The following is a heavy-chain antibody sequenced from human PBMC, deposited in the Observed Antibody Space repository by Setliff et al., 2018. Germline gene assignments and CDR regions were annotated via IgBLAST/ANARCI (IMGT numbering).Heavy chain of an antibody. CDR3: RLWFGELSRDY. J-gene: IGHJ4*02. Sequence: LRLSCATSGFTVSSSDMSRVRQAPGKGLEWISVLSGDGNAYYADSVKGRFTISGDTSKNALYLQMNSLRAEDTAVYYCRLWFGELSRDYWGPGTLVTVSS. CDR1: GFTVSSSD. V-gene: IGHV3-53*01. CDR2: LSGDGNA. D-gene: IGHD3-10*01.